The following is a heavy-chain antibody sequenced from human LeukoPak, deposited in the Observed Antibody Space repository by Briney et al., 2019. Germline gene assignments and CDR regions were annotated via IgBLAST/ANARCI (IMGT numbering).Heavy chain of an antibody. Sequence: GGSLRLSCAASGFTLSSYEMNWVRQAPGKGLEWVSYISTSGTIIRYAESMKGRFTISRDNVRNSLYLQMNSLSAEDTAAYYCARDRYGDYGDAFDIWGQGTMVTVSS. D-gene: IGHD4-17*01. CDR2: ISTSGTII. CDR1: GFTLSSYE. V-gene: IGHV3-48*03. CDR3: ARDRYGDYGDAFDI. J-gene: IGHJ3*02.